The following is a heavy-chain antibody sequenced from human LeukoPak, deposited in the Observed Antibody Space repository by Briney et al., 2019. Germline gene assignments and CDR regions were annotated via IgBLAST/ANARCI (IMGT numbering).Heavy chain of an antibody. Sequence: PGGSLRLSCAASGFTFSSYAMSWVRQAPGKGLEWVSAISGSGGSTYYADSVKGRFTISRDNPKDTLYLQMNSLRAEDTAVYYCAKVDRYYYGSGSPYNWFDPWGQGTLVTVSS. CDR3: AKVDRYYYGSGSPYNWFDP. V-gene: IGHV3-23*01. J-gene: IGHJ5*02. CDR1: GFTFSSYA. CDR2: ISGSGGST. D-gene: IGHD3-10*01.